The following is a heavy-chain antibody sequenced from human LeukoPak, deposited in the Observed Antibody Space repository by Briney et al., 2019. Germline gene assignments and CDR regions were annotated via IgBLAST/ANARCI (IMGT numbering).Heavy chain of an antibody. CDR2: ISYDGSNK. CDR3: AKDLDYGDLIDY. J-gene: IGHJ4*02. Sequence: PGRSLRLSCAASGFTFSSYAMHWVRQAPGKGLEWVAVISYDGSNKYYADSVKGRFTISRDNSKNTLYLQMNSLRAEDTAVYYCAKDLDYGDLIDYWGQGTLVTVSS. D-gene: IGHD4-17*01. CDR1: GFTFSSYA. V-gene: IGHV3-30-3*01.